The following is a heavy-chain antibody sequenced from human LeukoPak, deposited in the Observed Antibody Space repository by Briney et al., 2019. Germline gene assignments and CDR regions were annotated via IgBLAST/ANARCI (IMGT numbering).Heavy chain of an antibody. J-gene: IGHJ4*02. D-gene: IGHD1-26*01. Sequence: GGSLRLSCAASGFTFSSYAMTWVRQAPGKGLEWVSAISGSGTSTYYADSVKGRFTISRDNSKNTLYLQMNSLRAEVTAVYYCAKRDSGSHYVDYWGQGTLVTVSS. CDR1: GFTFSSYA. V-gene: IGHV3-23*01. CDR3: AKRDSGSHYVDY. CDR2: ISGSGTST.